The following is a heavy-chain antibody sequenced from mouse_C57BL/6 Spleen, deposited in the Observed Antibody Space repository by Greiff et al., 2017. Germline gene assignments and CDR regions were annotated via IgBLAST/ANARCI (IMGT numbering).Heavy chain of an antibody. V-gene: IGHV1-82*01. Sequence: VQLKQSGPELVKPGASVKISCKASGYAFSSSWMNWVKQRPGKGLEWIGRIYPGDGDTNYNGKFKGKATLTADKSSSTAYMQLSSLTSEDSAVYFCAREVYYGNAYYAMDYWGQGTSVTVSS. D-gene: IGHD2-1*01. CDR3: AREVYYGNAYYAMDY. J-gene: IGHJ4*01. CDR2: IYPGDGDT. CDR1: GYAFSSSW.